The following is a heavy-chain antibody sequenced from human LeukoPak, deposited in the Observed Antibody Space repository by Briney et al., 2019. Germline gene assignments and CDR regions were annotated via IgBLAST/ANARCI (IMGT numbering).Heavy chain of an antibody. J-gene: IGHJ4*02. CDR3: ARVVAVAGYSFDY. CDR2: ISSSSSYI. Sequence: GGSLRLSCAASGFTFNTYTMNWVRQAPGKGLEWVSSISSSSSYIYYADSVKGRFTISRDNAKNSLHLQMNSLRAEDTAVYYCARVVAVAGYSFDYWGQGTLVTVSS. CDR1: GFTFNTYT. D-gene: IGHD6-19*01. V-gene: IGHV3-21*01.